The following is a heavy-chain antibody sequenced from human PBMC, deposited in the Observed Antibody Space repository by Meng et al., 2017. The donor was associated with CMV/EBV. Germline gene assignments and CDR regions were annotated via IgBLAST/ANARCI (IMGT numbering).Heavy chain of an antibody. CDR3: AIGSQLGGY. CDR2: IIPIFGTA. CDR1: GGTFSSYA. J-gene: IGHJ4*02. D-gene: IGHD1-1*01. Sequence: VSCEASGGTFSSYAISWVRQAPGQGLEWMGGIIPIFGTASYAQKFQGRVTITADKSTSTAYMELSSLRSEDTAVYYCAIGSQLGGYWGQGTLVTVSS. V-gene: IGHV1-69*06.